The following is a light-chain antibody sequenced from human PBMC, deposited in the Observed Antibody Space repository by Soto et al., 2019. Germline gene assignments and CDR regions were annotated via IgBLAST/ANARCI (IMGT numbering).Light chain of an antibody. CDR3: HQYDSLPPT. Sequence: EIVVTQSPATLPVSPGERSTLSCRASQSVGNKVAWYQHKPGQTPRLTIYDISTRAAGVPARFSGSGYGTDFTLTISSLQPEDFATYYCHQYDSLPPTFGQGTRLEIK. CDR2: DIS. CDR1: QSVGNK. J-gene: IGKJ5*01. V-gene: IGKV3-15*01.